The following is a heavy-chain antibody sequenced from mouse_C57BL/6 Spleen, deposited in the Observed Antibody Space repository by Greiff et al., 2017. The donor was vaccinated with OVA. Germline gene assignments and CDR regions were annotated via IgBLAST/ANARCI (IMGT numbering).Heavy chain of an antibody. CDR2: IDPEDGET. Sequence: VQLQQSGAELVKPGASVKLSCTASGFNIKDYYMHWVKQRTEQGLEWIGRIDPEDGETKYAPKFPGKATITADTSSNTAYLQLSSLTSEDAAVYYCSRGYYGSRHYFDYWGQGTTLTVSS. CDR1: GFNIKDYY. V-gene: IGHV14-2*01. CDR3: SRGYYGSRHYFDY. J-gene: IGHJ2*01. D-gene: IGHD1-1*01.